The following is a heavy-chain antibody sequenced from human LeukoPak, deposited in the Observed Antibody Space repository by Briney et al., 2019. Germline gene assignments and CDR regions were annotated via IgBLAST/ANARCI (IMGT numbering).Heavy chain of an antibody. CDR3: ARVGRARGAPFDP. CDR2: IYYSGGT. CDR1: GGSISSYY. Sequence: SETLSLTCTVSGGSISSYYWSWIRQPPGKGLEWIGYIYYSGGTNYNPSLKSRVTISVHTSKNQFSLKLSSVTAADTAVYYCARVGRARGAPFDPWGQGTLVTVSS. J-gene: IGHJ5*02. D-gene: IGHD3-10*01. V-gene: IGHV4-59*12.